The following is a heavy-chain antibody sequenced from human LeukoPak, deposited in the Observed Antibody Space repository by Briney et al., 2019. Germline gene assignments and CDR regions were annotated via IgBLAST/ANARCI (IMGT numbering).Heavy chain of an antibody. J-gene: IGHJ5*02. CDR2: INPNSGDT. D-gene: IGHD1-26*01. V-gene: IGHV1-2*02. CDR3: AREPSQTGGSGRKGANWFDP. CDR1: GYTFTGYY. Sequence: ASVNVSCKASGYTFTGYYMHWVRQAPGQGLEWMGWINPNSGDTNYAQKFQGRATMTRDTSISTAYMELSRQRSDDTAVYYGAREPSQTGGSGRKGANWFDPWGQGTLATVSS.